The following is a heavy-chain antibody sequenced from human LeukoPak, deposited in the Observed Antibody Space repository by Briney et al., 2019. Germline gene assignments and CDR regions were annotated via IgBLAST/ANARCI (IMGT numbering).Heavy chain of an antibody. V-gene: IGHV1-46*01. J-gene: IGHJ4*02. CDR3: ARDNGWDRGLDS. Sequence: ASVKVSCKASGYTFSSYLMHWVRQAPGQGLEWVGLINPRGDITSYPQQLQGRVTLTRDTSTSTLYMELSSLRSEDTAVYYCARDNGWDRGLDSWGQGTLVTVSS. CDR1: GYTFSSYL. CDR2: INPRGDIT. D-gene: IGHD6-19*01.